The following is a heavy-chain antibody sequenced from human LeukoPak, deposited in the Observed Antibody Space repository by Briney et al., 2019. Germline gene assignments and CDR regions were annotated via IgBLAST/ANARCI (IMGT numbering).Heavy chain of an antibody. CDR3: ARDYTGYFP. V-gene: IGHV3-23*01. Sequence: PGGSLRLSCAASGFTFSSYTMSWVRQAPGKGLEWVSTITTSDGNTYYADSVKGRFTVSRDNSKNTLFLQMNSLRAEDTAVYYCARDYTGYFPWGQGTLVIVSS. CDR1: GFTFSSYT. CDR2: ITTSDGNT. J-gene: IGHJ5*02. D-gene: IGHD3-9*01.